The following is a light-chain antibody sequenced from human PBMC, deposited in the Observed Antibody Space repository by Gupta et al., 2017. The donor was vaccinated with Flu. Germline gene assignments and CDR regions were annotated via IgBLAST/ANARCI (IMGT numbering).Light chain of an antibody. CDR3: QYYDTSLSGWV. CDR2: GSS. CDR1: SSNIGAGYD. J-gene: IGLJ3*02. V-gene: IGLV1-40*01. Sequence: QSVLTPPLSLSGAPGPMVTISCTGSSSNIGAGYDVHWYQQPPGTAPKVLIYGSSNRPSGVPERFLGSKSGMSASLAITGLQAEDEGDDYCQYYDTSLSGWVFGGGTKVTAL.